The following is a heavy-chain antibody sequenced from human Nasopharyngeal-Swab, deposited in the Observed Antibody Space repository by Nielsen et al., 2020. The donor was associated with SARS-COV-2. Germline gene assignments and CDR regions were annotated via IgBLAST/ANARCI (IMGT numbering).Heavy chain of an antibody. Sequence: SETLSLTCAVYGGSFSGHQWSWVRQPPGKGLEWIGEVSHGGGTNYNPSLKSRVTISVATSKNQFSLKLSSVTAADTAVYYCAREGYTFMGGFDNWGQGTLVTVSS. V-gene: IGHV4-34*01. CDR2: VSHGGGT. J-gene: IGHJ4*02. CDR1: GGSFSGHQ. CDR3: AREGYTFMGGFDN. D-gene: IGHD5-12*01.